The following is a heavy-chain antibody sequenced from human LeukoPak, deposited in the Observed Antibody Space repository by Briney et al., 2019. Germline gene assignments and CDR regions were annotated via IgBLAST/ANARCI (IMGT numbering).Heavy chain of an antibody. D-gene: IGHD6-13*01. CDR3: ARDPYSSTWSYGMDI. V-gene: IGHV3-7*05. CDR2: IKQDESEK. CDR1: GFTLSNYW. Sequence: PGRSLRLSCTASGFTLSNYWMSWVRQTPEKGLEWVANIKQDESEKVYVDSVKGRFTISRDNAKSSLYLQMSGLRADDTAVYYCARDPYSSTWSYGMDIWGQGTTVTVSS. J-gene: IGHJ6*02.